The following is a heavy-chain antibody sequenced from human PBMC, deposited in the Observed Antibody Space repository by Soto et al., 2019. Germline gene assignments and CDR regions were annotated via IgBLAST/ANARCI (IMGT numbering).Heavy chain of an antibody. CDR2: IIPIFGTA. D-gene: IGHD2-15*01. CDR1: GCTFSSYA. V-gene: IGHV1-69*01. CDR3: ARRVRGVADCIGDY. Sequence: QVQLVQSGAEVKKPGSSVKVSCKASGCTFSSYAISWVRQAPGQGLEWMGGIIPIFGTANYAQKFQGRVMIAADESTSTAFMELSSPGAEEAPVYCARRVRGVADCIGDYWGHGTLVTVSS. J-gene: IGHJ4*01.